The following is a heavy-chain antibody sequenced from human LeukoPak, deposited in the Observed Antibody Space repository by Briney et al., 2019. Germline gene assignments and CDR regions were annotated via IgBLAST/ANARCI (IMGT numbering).Heavy chain of an antibody. V-gene: IGHV4-30-4*08. CDR2: IYYSGST. D-gene: IGHD3-22*01. CDR1: GGSISSGDYY. CDR3: ARVYYDSSNYYYVLS. J-gene: IGHJ4*02. Sequence: PSETLSLTCSVSGGSISSGDYYWSWIRQPPGTGLEWIGYIYYSGSTYYNPSLKSRVTISVETSKNQFSLRLSSVTAADTAVYYCARVYYDSSNYYYVLSWGQGTLVTVSS.